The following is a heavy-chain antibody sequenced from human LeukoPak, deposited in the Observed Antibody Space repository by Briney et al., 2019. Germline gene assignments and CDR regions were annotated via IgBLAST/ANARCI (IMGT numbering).Heavy chain of an antibody. J-gene: IGHJ4*02. Sequence: SETLSLTCTVSGGSISSGDYYWSWIRQPPGKGLEWIGYIYYSGSTYYNPSLKSRVTISVDTSKNQFSLKLSSVTAADTAVYYCARVTRNYGSGSYYFAYWGQGTLVTVSS. V-gene: IGHV4-30-4*01. D-gene: IGHD3-10*01. CDR3: ARVTRNYGSGSYYFAY. CDR1: GGSISSGDYY. CDR2: IYYSGST.